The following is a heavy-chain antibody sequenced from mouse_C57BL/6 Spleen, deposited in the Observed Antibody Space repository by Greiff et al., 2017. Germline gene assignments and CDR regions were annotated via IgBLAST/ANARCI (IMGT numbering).Heavy chain of an antibody. CDR1: GFTFSSYG. V-gene: IGHV5-6*01. CDR2: ICSGGSYT. J-gene: IGHJ2*01. CDR3: ARRDLLRYYFDY. D-gene: IGHD1-1*01. Sequence: EVQVVESGGDLVKPGGSLKLSCAASGFTFSSYGMSWVRQTPDKRLEWVATICSGGSYTYYPDSVKGRFTISRDNAKNTLYLQMSRLKSEDTAMYYCARRDLLRYYFDYWGQGTTLTVSS.